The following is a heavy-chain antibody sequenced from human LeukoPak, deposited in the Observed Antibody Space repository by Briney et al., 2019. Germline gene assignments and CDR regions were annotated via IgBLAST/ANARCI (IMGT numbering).Heavy chain of an antibody. J-gene: IGHJ4*02. Sequence: GGSLRLSCAASGFTFSSYAMSWVRQAPGKGLEWVSAISGSGGSTYYADSVKGRFTISRDNSKNTLYLQMNSLRAEDTAVYYCAKGLAPYYYDSSGYDYWGQGTLVTVSP. V-gene: IGHV3-23*01. CDR3: AKGLAPYYYDSSGYDY. CDR1: GFTFSSYA. D-gene: IGHD3-22*01. CDR2: ISGSGGST.